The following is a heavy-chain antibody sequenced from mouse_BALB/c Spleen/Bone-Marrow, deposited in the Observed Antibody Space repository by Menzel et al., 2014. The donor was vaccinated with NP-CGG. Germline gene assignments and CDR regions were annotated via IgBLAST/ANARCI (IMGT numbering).Heavy chain of an antibody. V-gene: IGHV14-3*02. CDR2: IDPANGNT. D-gene: IGHD1-1*01. CDR1: GFNIKDTY. J-gene: IGHJ3*01. CDR3: AMYYYGSSLFAY. Sequence: VQLKESGAELVKPGASVKLSCTASGFNIKDTYMHWVKQRPEQGLEWIGRIDPANGNTKYDPKFQGKATITADTSSNTAYLQLSSLTSEDTAVYYCAMYYYGSSLFAYWGQGTLVTASA.